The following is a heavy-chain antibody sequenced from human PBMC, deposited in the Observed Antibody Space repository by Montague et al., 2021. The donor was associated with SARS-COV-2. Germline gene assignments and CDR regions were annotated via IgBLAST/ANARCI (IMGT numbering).Heavy chain of an antibody. J-gene: IGHJ4*02. D-gene: IGHD6-13*01. V-gene: IGHV6-1*01. CDR3: ARGPRDSLSWYFDY. Sequence: DYAVPVKSRMTSSPDTSKNQFSLQLSSVTPENRAVYYCARGPRDSLSWYFDYWGQGTLVTVSS.